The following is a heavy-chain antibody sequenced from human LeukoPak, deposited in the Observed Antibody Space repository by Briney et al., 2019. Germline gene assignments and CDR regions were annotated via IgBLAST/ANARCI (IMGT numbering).Heavy chain of an antibody. CDR3: ARDPGIAVAGTSDY. D-gene: IGHD6-19*01. V-gene: IGHV1-69*04. CDR2: IIPILGIA. J-gene: IGHJ4*02. Sequence: GASVKVSCKASGGTFSSYAISWVRQAPGQGLEWMGRIIPILGIANYAQKFQGRVTITADKSTSTAYMELSSLRSEDTAVYYCARDPGIAVAGTSDYWGQGTLVTVSS. CDR1: GGTFSSYA.